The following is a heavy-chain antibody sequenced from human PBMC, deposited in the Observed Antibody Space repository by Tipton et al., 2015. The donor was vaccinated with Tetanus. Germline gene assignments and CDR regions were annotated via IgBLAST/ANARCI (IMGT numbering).Heavy chain of an antibody. V-gene: IGHV3-23*01. CDR2: ISGSGGST. Sequence: SGFTFSSYAMSWVRQAPGKGLEWVSAISGSGGSTYYADSVKGRFTISRDNSKNTLYLQMNSLRAEDTAVYYCARFRGKEEHYYYYGMDVWGQGTTVTVSS. CDR3: ARFRGKEEHYYYYGMDV. CDR1: GFTFSSYA. J-gene: IGHJ6*02. D-gene: IGHD3-10*01.